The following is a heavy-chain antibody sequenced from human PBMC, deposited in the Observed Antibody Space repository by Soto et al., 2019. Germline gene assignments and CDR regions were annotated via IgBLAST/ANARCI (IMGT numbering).Heavy chain of an antibody. D-gene: IGHD6-13*01. CDR1: GGSFSGYC. V-gene: IGHV4-34*01. CDR3: ARSLPIAAAGTYSGWFDP. J-gene: IGHJ5*02. Sequence: PSETLSLTCAVYGGSFSGYCWSWIRQPPGKGLEWIGEINHSGSTNYNPSLKSRVTISVDTSKNQFSLKLSSVTAADTAVYYCARSLPIAAAGTYSGWFDPWGQGTLVTVSS. CDR2: INHSGST.